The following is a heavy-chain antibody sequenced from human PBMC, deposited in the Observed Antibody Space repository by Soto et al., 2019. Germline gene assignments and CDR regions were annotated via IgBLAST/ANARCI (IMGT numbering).Heavy chain of an antibody. D-gene: IGHD2-15*01. CDR2: ISSSSRYI. J-gene: IGHJ6*02. V-gene: IGHV3-21*01. CDR3: TRDRLVAATSAPPYCYYGMDV. Sequence: GGSLRLSCATSGFTFSSYSMNWVRQAPGMGLEWVSSISSSSRYIYYADSVRGRFTISRDNAKNSLYLQINSLRAEDTAVYYCTRDRLVAATSAPPYCYYGMDVWGQGTTVTVSS. CDR1: GFTFSSYS.